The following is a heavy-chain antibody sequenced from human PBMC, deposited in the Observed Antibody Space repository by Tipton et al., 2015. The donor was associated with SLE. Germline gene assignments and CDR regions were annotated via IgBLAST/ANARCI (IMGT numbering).Heavy chain of an antibody. Sequence: TLSLTCRVSGGSISGFIWSWIRQAPGKGLEWIGYLHYSGTTSYNPSLKSRVSISADTSINELSLRLTSVTAADTAVYYCARARRWLPFDFWGQGTLATVSS. CDR3: ARARRWLPFDF. CDR2: LHYSGTT. J-gene: IGHJ4*02. V-gene: IGHV4-59*01. D-gene: IGHD6-19*01. CDR1: GGSISGFI.